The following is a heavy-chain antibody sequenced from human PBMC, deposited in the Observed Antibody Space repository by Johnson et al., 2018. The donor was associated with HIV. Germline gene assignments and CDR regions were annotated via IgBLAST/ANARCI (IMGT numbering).Heavy chain of an antibody. CDR3: AKVYYDSSGYGAFDI. V-gene: IGHV3-9*01. J-gene: IGHJ3*02. CDR2: IRWNSGSI. CDR1: GFTFDDYA. D-gene: IGHD3-22*01. Sequence: VQLVESGGGLVQPGRSLRLSCAASGFTFDDYAMHWVRQAPGKGLEWVSGIRWNSGSIGCADSVKGRFTISRDNAKNSLYLKMNSLRAEDTALYYCAKVYYDSSGYGAFDIWGQGTMVTVSS.